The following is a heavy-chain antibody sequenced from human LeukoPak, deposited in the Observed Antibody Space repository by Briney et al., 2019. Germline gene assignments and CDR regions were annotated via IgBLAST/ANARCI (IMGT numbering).Heavy chain of an antibody. V-gene: IGHV3-30*18. Sequence: GRSLRLSCAASGFTFSGYGIHWVRQAPGKGLEWVAFISYDGSIKYYVDSVKGRLTISRDNSKNTLYLQVNSLRVEDTAFYYCAKALGSTCLDYWGQGTLVTVSS. CDR1: GFTFSGYG. D-gene: IGHD6-13*01. CDR3: AKALGSTCLDY. J-gene: IGHJ4*02. CDR2: ISYDGSIK.